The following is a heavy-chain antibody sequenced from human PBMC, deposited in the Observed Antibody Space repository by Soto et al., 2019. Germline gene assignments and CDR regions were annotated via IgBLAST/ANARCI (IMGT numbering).Heavy chain of an antibody. CDR2: INPNSGDT. V-gene: IGHV1-2*02. Sequence: ASVKVSCKASGYTFTGYYVHWVRQAPGQGLEWMGWINPNSGDTYLAQRFQGRVTMNRDTSIGTAYMELRGLTSDDTAEYYCAKGGAIVAAGTRVYLYNAMDGWGQGTTFTVSS. CDR1: GYTFTGYY. J-gene: IGHJ6*02. CDR3: AKGGAIVAAGTRVYLYNAMDG. D-gene: IGHD1-26*01.